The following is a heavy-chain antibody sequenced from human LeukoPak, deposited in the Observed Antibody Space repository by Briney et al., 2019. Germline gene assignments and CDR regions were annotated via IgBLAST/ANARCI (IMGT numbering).Heavy chain of an antibody. J-gene: IGHJ4*02. CDR1: GFTFDDYT. CDR2: INWNGGST. Sequence: PGGSLRLSCAASGFTFDDYTMHWVRHAPGKGLEWLSSINWNGGSTYFADSMKGRFTISRDNKKNSLYLQMNSLRIEDTALYFCAKEGRLAAAGTIEDWGQGTLVTVTS. CDR3: AKEGRLAAAGTIED. V-gene: IGHV3-43*01. D-gene: IGHD6-13*01.